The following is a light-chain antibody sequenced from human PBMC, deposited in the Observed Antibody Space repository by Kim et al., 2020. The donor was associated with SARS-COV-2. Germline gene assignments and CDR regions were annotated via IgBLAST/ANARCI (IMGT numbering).Light chain of an antibody. J-gene: IGKJ4*01. V-gene: IGKV1-12*01. CDR3: QQTNNLPLA. CDR1: QSFSNW. CDR2: ASS. Sequence: DLQMTQSPSFVSASVGDRVTITCRASQSFSNWLAWYQQRPGGAPKLLIYASSSLHRGVPSRFSATESGTEFTLTISSLQPEDFATYYCQQTNNLPLAFGGGTKVDIK.